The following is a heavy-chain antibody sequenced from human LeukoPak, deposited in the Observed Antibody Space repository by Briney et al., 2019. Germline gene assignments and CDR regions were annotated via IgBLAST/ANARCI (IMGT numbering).Heavy chain of an antibody. J-gene: IGHJ6*03. CDR1: GFTFSSYG. CDR3: AKGSKEVLFTRDHHMDV. CDR2: IHHDGSNK. D-gene: IGHD3-3*01. Sequence: PGGSLRLSCAASGFTFSSYGMHWVRQAPGKGLDWVAFIHHDGSNKYYADPVKGRFTISRDNSKNTLFLQMNSLRAEDTAVYYCAKGSKEVLFTRDHHMDVWGKGTTVTISS. V-gene: IGHV3-30*02.